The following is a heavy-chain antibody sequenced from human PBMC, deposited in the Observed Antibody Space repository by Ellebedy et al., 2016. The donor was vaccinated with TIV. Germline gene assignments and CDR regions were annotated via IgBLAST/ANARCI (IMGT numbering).Heavy chain of an antibody. CDR1: GASVSTYY. CDR3: ARWYYDDSGYRFDY. D-gene: IGHD3-22*01. Sequence: MPSETLSLTCTVSGASVSTYYWYWIRQPPEKGLESIGYIYYSGSTDYNPSLRSRVTMSIDTSKNQFSLKLTSVTAADTALYYCARWYYDDSGYRFDYWGQGTLITVSS. CDR2: IYYSGST. J-gene: IGHJ4*02. V-gene: IGHV4-59*02.